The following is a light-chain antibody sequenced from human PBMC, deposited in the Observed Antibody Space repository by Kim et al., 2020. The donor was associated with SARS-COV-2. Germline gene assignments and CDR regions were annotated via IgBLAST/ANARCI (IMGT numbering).Light chain of an antibody. CDR3: CSYVV. CDR1: SSDVGSFNL. Sequence: SGSPGPSITISFTGTSSDVGSFNLVSWYQQHPGKALKLMIYEVSKRPSGVSNRFSGSKSGNTASLTISGLQAEDEADYYCCSYVVFGGGTQLTVL. J-gene: IGLJ2*01. CDR2: EVS. V-gene: IGLV2-23*02.